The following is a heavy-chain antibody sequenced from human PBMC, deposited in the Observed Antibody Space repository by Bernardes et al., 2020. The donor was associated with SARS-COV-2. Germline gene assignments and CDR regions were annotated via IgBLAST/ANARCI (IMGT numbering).Heavy chain of an antibody. J-gene: IGHJ4*02. CDR2: TWHDGSNK. CDR3: ARERLEGCDY. CDR1: GFTFSSYG. D-gene: IGHD1-1*01. Sequence: GGSLRLSCAASGFTFSSYGMHWVRQAPGKGLEWVALTWHDGSNKFYADSVKGRFTISRDNSRNTLYLQMNSLRAEDTAVYYCARERLEGCDYWGQGTLVTVSS. V-gene: IGHV3-33*01.